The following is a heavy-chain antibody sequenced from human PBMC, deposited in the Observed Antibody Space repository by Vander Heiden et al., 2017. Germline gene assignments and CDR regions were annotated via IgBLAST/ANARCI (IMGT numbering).Heavy chain of an antibody. CDR1: GGPISGYY. V-gene: IGHV4-59*01. J-gene: IGHJ4*01. CDR2: IHFSGRT. CDR3: ARVPGRGGFDY. D-gene: IGHD1-26*01. Sequence: QVQLQESGPGLMKPSETLSLTCTVSGGPISGYYWGWIRQPPGKGLEYIAYIHFSGRTNYNPSLKGRGTMSVDTSKNQFSLRLTSVTAADTAVYYCARVPGRGGFDYWGHGTLVTVSS.